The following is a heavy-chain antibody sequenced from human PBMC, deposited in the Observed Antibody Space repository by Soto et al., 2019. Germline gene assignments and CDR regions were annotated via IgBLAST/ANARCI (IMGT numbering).Heavy chain of an antibody. J-gene: IGHJ6*01. CDR3: ARGECRSQLFGVLVDFCMEV. V-gene: IGHV4-59*01. CDR1: GGSISSYY. D-gene: IGHD3-3*01. CDR2: IYYSGST. Sequence: PSETLSLTCTVSGGSISSYYWSWIRQPPGKGLEWIGYIYYSGSTNYNPSLKSRVTISVDTSKNQFSLKLSSVTAADTAVYYCARGECRSQLFGVLVDFCMEVWEQGSTVAV.